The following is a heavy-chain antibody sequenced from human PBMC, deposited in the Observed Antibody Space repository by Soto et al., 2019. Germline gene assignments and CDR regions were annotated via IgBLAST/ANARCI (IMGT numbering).Heavy chain of an antibody. V-gene: IGHV3-21*01. J-gene: IGHJ6*02. CDR3: ARAPSMVRGTHYYYGMDV. CDR1: GFTFSSYS. Sequence: GGSLRLSCAASGFTFSSYSMNWVRQAPGKGLEWVSSISSSSSYIYYADSVKGRFTISRDSAKNSLYLQMNSLRAEDTAVYYCARAPSMVRGTHYYYGMDVWGQGTTVTVSS. CDR2: ISSSSSYI. D-gene: IGHD3-10*01.